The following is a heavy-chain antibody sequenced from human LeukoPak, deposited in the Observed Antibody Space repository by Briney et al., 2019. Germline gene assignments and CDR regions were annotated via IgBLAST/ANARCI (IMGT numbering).Heavy chain of an antibody. V-gene: IGHV1-69*05. D-gene: IGHD3-10*01. J-gene: IGHJ4*02. CDR2: IIPMFGTA. Sequence: SVKVSCKVSGGTFSSYGISWVRQAPGQGLEWMGRIIPMFGTANYAQKLQGRVTITTDESTSAAYMELSSLRSEDTAVYYCARDLFYGSGSYYDYWGQGTLVTVSS. CDR1: GGTFSSYG. CDR3: ARDLFYGSGSYYDY.